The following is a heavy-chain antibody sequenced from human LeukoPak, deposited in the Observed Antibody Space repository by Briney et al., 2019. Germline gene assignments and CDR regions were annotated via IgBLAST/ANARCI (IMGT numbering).Heavy chain of an antibody. CDR1: GGSISSYY. Sequence: SETLSLTCTVSGGSISSYYWSWIRQPPGKGLEWIGHIYYSGSTNYNPSLKSRVTISVDTSKNQFSLKLSSVTAADTAVYYCARGIAAAGVDYWGQGTLVTVSS. V-gene: IGHV4-59*01. J-gene: IGHJ4*02. D-gene: IGHD6-13*01. CDR2: IYYSGST. CDR3: ARGIAAAGVDY.